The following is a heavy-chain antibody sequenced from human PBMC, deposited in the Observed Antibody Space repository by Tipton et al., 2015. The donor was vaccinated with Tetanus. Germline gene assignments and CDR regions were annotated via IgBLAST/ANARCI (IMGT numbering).Heavy chain of an antibody. V-gene: IGHV3-74*01. J-gene: IGHJ4*02. CDR1: GFTFSDHW. Sequence: SLRLSCAASGFTFSDHWMSWVRQAPGRGLVWLSRVNGDGSVTKYADSVKGRFTIARDNAKNTLYLQMSSLRPDDTAVYYCATGVGYYYDSWGQGTLVTVSS. D-gene: IGHD1-26*01. CDR3: ATGVGYYYDS. CDR2: VNGDGSVT.